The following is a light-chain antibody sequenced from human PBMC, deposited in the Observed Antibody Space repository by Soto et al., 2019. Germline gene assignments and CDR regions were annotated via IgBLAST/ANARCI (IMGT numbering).Light chain of an antibody. J-gene: IGKJ5*01. CDR1: QGLSSY. CDR3: QQSYSTLIT. V-gene: IGKV1-39*01. Sequence: DIQMTQYPSSVSASVGDRVTITCLASQGLSSYLAWYQQKPGKAPKLLIYAASNLQSGVPSRFSGSGSGTDFTLTISSLQPEDFATYYCQQSYSTLITFGQGTRLEI. CDR2: AAS.